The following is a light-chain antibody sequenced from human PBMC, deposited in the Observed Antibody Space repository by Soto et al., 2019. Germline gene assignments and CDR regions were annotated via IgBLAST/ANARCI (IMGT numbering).Light chain of an antibody. V-gene: IGKV3-15*01. CDR2: GAS. J-gene: IGKJ1*01. CDR1: QSVSSN. Sequence: EIVMTQSPATLSVSPGERATLSCRASQSVSSNLAWYQQKPGQAPRLLIYGASTRATGIPARFSGSGSGTGVTLHLSRPPFENFAVYYCQQYNNWPPAWTFGQGTKVEIK. CDR3: QQYNNWPPAWT.